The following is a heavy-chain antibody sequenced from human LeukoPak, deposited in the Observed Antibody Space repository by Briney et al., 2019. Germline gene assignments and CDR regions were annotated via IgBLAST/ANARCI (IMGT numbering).Heavy chain of an antibody. V-gene: IGHV4-34*01. D-gene: IGHD3-22*01. Sequence: PSETLSLTCAVYGGSFSGYYWSWIRQPPGKGLEWIGEINHSGSTNYNPSLKSRVTISVDTSKNQFSLKLSSVTAAGTAVYYCSMDSSGYYYTASDYWGQGTLVTVSS. J-gene: IGHJ4*02. CDR2: INHSGST. CDR3: SMDSSGYYYTASDY. CDR1: GGSFSGYY.